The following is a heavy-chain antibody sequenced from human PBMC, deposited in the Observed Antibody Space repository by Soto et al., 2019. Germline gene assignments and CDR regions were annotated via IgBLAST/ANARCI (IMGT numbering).Heavy chain of an antibody. V-gene: IGHV3-15*01. CDR2: IKSKTAGGTT. J-gene: IGHJ4*02. CDR1: GFTFSNAW. CDR3: TRIAATGPFGY. D-gene: IGHD6-13*01. Sequence: GGSLRLSCAAPGFTFSNAWMSWVRQAPGKGLEWVGRIKSKTAGGTTDYAAPVKGRFTISRDDSKNTLHLQMNSLKTEDTAAYLCTRIAATGPFGYWGQGTLVTVSS.